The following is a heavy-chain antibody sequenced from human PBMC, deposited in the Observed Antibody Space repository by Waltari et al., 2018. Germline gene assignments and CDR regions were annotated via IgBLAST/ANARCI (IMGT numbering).Heavy chain of an antibody. CDR3: ARDRVVDTSSEYLEF. CDR1: GASINSSNW. Sequence: QVQLQESGPGLVKSSETLSLTCTISGASINSSNWWNWIRQPPGKGLEWIGNIGGRSGTTYYNPSLKSRGTISKDPSKNQFSLKMNSVTAADTALYFCARDRVVDTSSEYLEFWGPGALVIVSS. CDR2: IGGRSGTT. J-gene: IGHJ1*01. D-gene: IGHD2-15*01. V-gene: IGHV4-28*03.